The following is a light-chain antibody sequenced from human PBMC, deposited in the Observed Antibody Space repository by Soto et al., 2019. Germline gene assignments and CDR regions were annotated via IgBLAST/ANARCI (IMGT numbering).Light chain of an antibody. J-gene: IGKJ5*01. CDR2: DAS. Sequence: DFQMTQSPASLSASVGDTITITCQATQDISNYLNWYQQKPGEAPKLLIYDASKLETGVPSRFSGSGSGTDFTFTISSLQPEDFATYHCQQYDHLPITFGQGTRLEIK. CDR1: QDISNY. CDR3: QQYDHLPIT. V-gene: IGKV1-33*01.